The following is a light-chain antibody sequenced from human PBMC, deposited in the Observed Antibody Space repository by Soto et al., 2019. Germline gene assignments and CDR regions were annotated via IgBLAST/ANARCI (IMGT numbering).Light chain of an antibody. CDR2: AAS. CDR1: QGISNY. CDR3: RKYNSAPWT. V-gene: IGKV1-27*01. Sequence: DIQMTQSPSSLSASVGDRVTITCRASQGISNYLAWYQQKPGKFPKLLIYAASTLESGVPSRFSGSGFGTDFTLNISSLQPEDVATYYCRKYNSAPWTFGQGTKVDIK. J-gene: IGKJ1*01.